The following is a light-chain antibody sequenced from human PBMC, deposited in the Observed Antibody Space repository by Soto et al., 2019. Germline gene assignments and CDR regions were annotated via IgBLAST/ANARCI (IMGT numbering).Light chain of an antibody. CDR1: QSISSY. CDR3: QQSYSTPGWT. CDR2: AAS. J-gene: IGKJ1*01. Sequence: DIQMTQSPCSLSASVGDRVTITCRASQSISSYLNWYQQKPGKAPKLLIYAASSLQSGVPSRFSGSGSGTDFTLTISSLQPEDFATYYCQQSYSTPGWTFGQGTKVEIK. V-gene: IGKV1-39*01.